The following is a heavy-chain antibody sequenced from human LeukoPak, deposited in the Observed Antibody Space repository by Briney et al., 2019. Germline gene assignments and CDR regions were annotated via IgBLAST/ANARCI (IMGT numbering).Heavy chain of an antibody. V-gene: IGHV4-34*01. CDR2: INHSGST. CDR1: GGSFSGYY. CDR3: ARGRGGYILL. Sequence: PSETLSLTCAVYGGSFSGYYWSWIRQPPGKGLEWIGEINHSGSTNYNPSLKSRVTISVDTSKNQFSLKLSSVTAADTAVYYCARGRGGYILLWGQGTLVTVSS. D-gene: IGHD5-24*01. J-gene: IGHJ4*02.